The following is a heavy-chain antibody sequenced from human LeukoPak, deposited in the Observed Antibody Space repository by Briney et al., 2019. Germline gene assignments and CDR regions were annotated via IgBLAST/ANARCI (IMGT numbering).Heavy chain of an antibody. J-gene: IGHJ5*02. CDR3: ARRLKKWELFRFDP. V-gene: IGHV1-69*05. CDR1: GGTFSSYA. D-gene: IGHD1-26*01. CDR2: IIPIFGTA. Sequence: ASVKVSCKASGGTFSSYAISWVRQAPGQGLEWMGGIIPIFGTANYAQKFQGRVTMTRNTSISTAYMELSSLRSEDTAVYYCARRLKKWELFRFDPWGQGTLVTVSS.